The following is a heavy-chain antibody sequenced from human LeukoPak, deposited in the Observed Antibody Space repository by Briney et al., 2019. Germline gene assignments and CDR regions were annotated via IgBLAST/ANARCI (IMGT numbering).Heavy chain of an antibody. D-gene: IGHD1-26*01. CDR2: INPNSGGT. V-gene: IGHV1-2*07. J-gene: IGHJ6*03. CDR1: GYSFTGYY. CDR3: ARDSQREPHYYYYMDV. Sequence: GASVKVSCKASGYSFTGYYLHWVRQAPGQGLEWVGWINPNSGGTNNAHKFEGRVTMTRDTSISTVYMELSSLKSDDTAVYYCARDSQREPHYYYYMDVWGIGTTVTVSS.